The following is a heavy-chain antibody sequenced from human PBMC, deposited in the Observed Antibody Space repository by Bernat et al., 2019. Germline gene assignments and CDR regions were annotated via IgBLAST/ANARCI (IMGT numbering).Heavy chain of an antibody. V-gene: IGHV3-30-3*01. CDR3: AREREPEFDP. D-gene: IGHD1-26*01. J-gene: IGHJ5*02. Sequence: QVQLVESGGGLVKPGGSLRLSCAASGFTFSSYAMHWVRQAPGKGLEWVAVISYDGSNKYYADSVKGRFTISRDNSKNTLYLQMNSLRAEDTAVYYCAREREPEFDPWGQGTLVTVSS. CDR2: ISYDGSNK. CDR1: GFTFSSYA.